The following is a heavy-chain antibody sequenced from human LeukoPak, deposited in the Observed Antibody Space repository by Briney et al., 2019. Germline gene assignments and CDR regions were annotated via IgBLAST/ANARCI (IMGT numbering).Heavy chain of an antibody. CDR2: TDYSGGT. V-gene: IGHV4-39*01. CDR1: GGSISSSSY. CDR3: ARQRSRCHGGKCYFDF. D-gene: IGHD2-15*01. Sequence: SETLSLTCTVSGGSISSSSYWGWIRQPPGKGLEWIGSTDYSGGTYYNPFLKSRVTISVDTSKNQFSLKLSSVTAADTAVYYCARQRSRCHGGKCYFDFWGQGTLVTVSS. J-gene: IGHJ4*02.